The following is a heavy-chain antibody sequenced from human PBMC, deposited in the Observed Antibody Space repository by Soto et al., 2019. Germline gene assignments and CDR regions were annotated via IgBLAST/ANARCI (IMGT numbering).Heavy chain of an antibody. CDR3: AREPVEYSSSSYFQH. D-gene: IGHD6-6*01. J-gene: IGHJ1*01. CDR1: GFTFSSYS. CDR2: ISSSSSYI. Sequence: GGSLRLSCAASGFTFSSYSMNWVRQAPGKGLEWVSSISSSSSYIYYADSVKGRFTIPRDNAKNSLYLQMNSLRAEDTAVYYCAREPVEYSSSSYFQHWGQGTLVTVSS. V-gene: IGHV3-21*01.